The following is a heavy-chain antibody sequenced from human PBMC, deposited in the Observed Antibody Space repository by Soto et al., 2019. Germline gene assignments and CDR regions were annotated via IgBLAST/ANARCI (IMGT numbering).Heavy chain of an antibody. J-gene: IGHJ4*02. V-gene: IGHV3-74*03. CDR2: INTDGSST. CDR3: ARDPGAFSSTWSFYFDS. CDR1: GFTFSRYW. Sequence: LRLSCAASGFTFSRYWMHWVRQAPGKGLVWVSRINTDGSSTTYADSVKGRFTISRDNARNTLYLQMNSLRVDDTAVYYCARDPGAFSSTWSFYFDSWGQGTLVTVSS. D-gene: IGHD6-13*01.